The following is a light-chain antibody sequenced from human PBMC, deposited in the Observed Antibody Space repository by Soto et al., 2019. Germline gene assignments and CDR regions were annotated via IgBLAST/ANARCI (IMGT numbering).Light chain of an antibody. J-gene: IGLJ1*01. CDR2: EVS. CDR3: SSYTSSSTPDNYV. CDR1: SSDVGGYNY. Sequence: QSVLTQPASVSGSPGQSITISCTGTSSDVGGYNYVSWYQQHPGKAPKLMIYEVSNRPSGVSNRFSGSKSGNTVSLTISGLQAEDEADYYCSSYTSSSTPDNYVFGTGTKVTVL. V-gene: IGLV2-14*01.